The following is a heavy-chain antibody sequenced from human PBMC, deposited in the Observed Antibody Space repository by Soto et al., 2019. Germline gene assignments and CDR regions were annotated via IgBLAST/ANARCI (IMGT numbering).Heavy chain of an antibody. CDR2: MNPDSGNR. CDR1: GCTFTSYD. V-gene: IGHV1-8*01. J-gene: IGHJ4*02. D-gene: IGHD2-2*02. Sequence: EASVKVTCKTSGCTFTSYDINWVRQATGQGLEWMGWMNPDSGNRGYAQKFQGRVTMTTDTSISTAYLELSGLRSDDTAMYYCAKGRWRGYCSDTTLYTILYWRQGTLVTVSS. CDR3: AKGRWRGYCSDTTLYTILY.